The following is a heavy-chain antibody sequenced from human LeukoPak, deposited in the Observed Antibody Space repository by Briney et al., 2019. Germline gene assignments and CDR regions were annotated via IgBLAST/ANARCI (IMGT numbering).Heavy chain of an antibody. CDR3: AKQYYYDSSGYYRLGSAFDI. D-gene: IGHD3-22*01. V-gene: IGHV3-23*01. CDR1: GFTFSSYA. Sequence: GGSLRLSCAASGFTFSSYAMSWVRQAPGKGLEWVSAISGSGGSTYYADSVKGRFTISRDNSKNTLYLKMNSLRAEDTAVYYCAKQYYYDSSGYYRLGSAFDIWGQGTMVTVSS. CDR2: ISGSGGST. J-gene: IGHJ3*02.